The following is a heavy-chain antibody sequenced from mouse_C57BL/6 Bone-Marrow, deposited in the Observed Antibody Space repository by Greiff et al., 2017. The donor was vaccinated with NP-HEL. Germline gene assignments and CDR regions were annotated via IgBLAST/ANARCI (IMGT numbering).Heavy chain of an antibody. CDR1: GFNFKDYY. D-gene: IGHD6-5*01. J-gene: IGHJ2*01. CDR2: IDPENGDT. CDR3: TAYYCDC. V-gene: IGHV14-4*01. Sequence: EVQLQQSGAELVRPGASVKLSCTASGFNFKDYYMHWVKQRPEQGLEWIGWIDPENGDTEYASKLQGKATITADTPSNQAYLQLSSLTSEDTAVYYCTAYYCDCWGRGTTLTDSS.